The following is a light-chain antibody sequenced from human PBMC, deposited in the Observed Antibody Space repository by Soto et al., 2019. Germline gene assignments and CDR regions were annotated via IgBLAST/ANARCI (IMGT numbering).Light chain of an antibody. CDR1: QDINTW. J-gene: IGKJ4*01. CDR3: QQYNIYPLT. CDR2: AAS. V-gene: IGKV1D-16*01. Sequence: DVQMTQSPSSLSASVGDRVTITCRASQDINTWLAWYQQKAEKAPKSLIYAASSLQTGVPSRFSGSQSGTDFTLTISSLQPEDSATYFCQQYNIYPLTFGGGTKVEIK.